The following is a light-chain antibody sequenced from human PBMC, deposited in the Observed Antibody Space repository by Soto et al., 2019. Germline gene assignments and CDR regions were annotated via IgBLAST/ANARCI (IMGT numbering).Light chain of an antibody. V-gene: IGLV2-14*01. J-gene: IGLJ2*01. CDR3: ASFTLYNSLI. CDR1: NNDIGRFDF. CDR2: EVR. Sequence: QSVLTQPASLSGSPGQSITISCTGTNNDIGRFDFVSWYQQHPGNSPKLILYEVRDRPSGVSSRFSGSKSANTASLTISGLQAEDGAVYYCASFTLYNSLIFGGGTKLTVL.